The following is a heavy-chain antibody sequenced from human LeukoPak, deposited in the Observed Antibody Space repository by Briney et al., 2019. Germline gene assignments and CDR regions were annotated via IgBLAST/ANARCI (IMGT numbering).Heavy chain of an antibody. CDR3: ARGRARLCGGDCQKYFQH. CDR2: INPNSGGT. Sequence: ASVKVSCKASGYTFTGYYMHWVRQAPGQGLEWMGWINPNSGGTNYAQKFQGWVTMTRDTSISTAYMELSRLRSDDTAVYYCARGRARLCGGDCQKYFQHWGQGTLVTVSS. D-gene: IGHD2-21*02. J-gene: IGHJ1*01. V-gene: IGHV1-2*04. CDR1: GYTFTGYY.